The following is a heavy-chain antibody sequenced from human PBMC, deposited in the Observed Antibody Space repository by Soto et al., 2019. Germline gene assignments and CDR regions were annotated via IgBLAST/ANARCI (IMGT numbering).Heavy chain of an antibody. CDR3: TRPWCSGGSCYSDCFYDRGV. CDR2: IDPSDSYA. D-gene: IGHD2-15*01. V-gene: IGHV5-10-1*01. J-gene: IGHJ6*02. Sequence: GAYLKISCKGSGYSFTSYWISWVRQMPWKGLEWMGRIDPSDSYANYSQSFQGHVTISADKCISTAYLQWSSLKASATAMYYCTRPWCSGGSCYSDCFYDRGVWGQETTVTVYS. CDR1: GYSFTSYW.